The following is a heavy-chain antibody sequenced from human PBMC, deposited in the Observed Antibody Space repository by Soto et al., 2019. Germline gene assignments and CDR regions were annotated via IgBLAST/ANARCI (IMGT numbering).Heavy chain of an antibody. Sequence: QVQLVQSGPEVKKPGASVRVSCKTSGYSFSDYGISWVRQAPGQGLEWMGWIGAYKQNTDSGRNVQGRVTLSLDTSTSTAYMELGSLTSDDTAIYYCGRDGDYDDSDHWHGSAFDVWGQGTLVTVSS. CDR2: IGAYKQNT. V-gene: IGHV1-18*01. J-gene: IGHJ3*01. CDR3: GRDGDYDDSDHWHGSAFDV. CDR1: GYSFSDYG. D-gene: IGHD4-17*01.